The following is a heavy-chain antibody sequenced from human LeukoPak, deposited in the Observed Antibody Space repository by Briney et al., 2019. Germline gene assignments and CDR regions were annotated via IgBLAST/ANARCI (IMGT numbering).Heavy chain of an antibody. J-gene: IGHJ5*02. CDR2: IYYSGST. V-gene: IGHV4-39*01. Sequence: SETLSLTCTVSGGSISSSSYYWGWIRQPPGKGLGWIGSIYYSGSTYYNPSLKSRVTIYVDTSKNQFSLKLSSVTAADTAVYYCARRVGSNNKVWFDPWGQGTLVTVSS. D-gene: IGHD1-26*01. CDR3: ARRVGSNNKVWFDP. CDR1: GGSISSSSYY.